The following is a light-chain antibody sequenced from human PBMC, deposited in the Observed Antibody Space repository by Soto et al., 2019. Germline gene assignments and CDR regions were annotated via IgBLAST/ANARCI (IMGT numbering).Light chain of an antibody. CDR1: QSVIYGTENENY. V-gene: IGKV4-1*01. Sequence: DIVMTQSPACLAVSLGERATINCKSTQSVIYGTENENYLAWYQQKPGQPPKLIIYCASTRELGIHNRFSGRASGTDFTLTISSLQAEDVAVYYWQQNYIVPYTFGQGTKLEI. CDR3: QQNYIVPYT. CDR2: CAS. J-gene: IGKJ2*01.